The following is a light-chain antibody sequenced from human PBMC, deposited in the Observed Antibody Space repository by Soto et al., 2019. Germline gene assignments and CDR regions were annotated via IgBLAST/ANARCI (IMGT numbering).Light chain of an antibody. J-gene: IGKJ5*01. Sequence: EVMISQAPATLSVTPGERVTLSWRASQSVRSNLAWYQQKPGQSPRLLIYGASTRATGIPARFSGSGSGTEFTLTISSLESEDFGTYYCQQTDTLPCTFGQGTRLEI. CDR2: GAS. CDR1: QSVRSN. CDR3: QQTDTLPCT. V-gene: IGKV3-15*01.